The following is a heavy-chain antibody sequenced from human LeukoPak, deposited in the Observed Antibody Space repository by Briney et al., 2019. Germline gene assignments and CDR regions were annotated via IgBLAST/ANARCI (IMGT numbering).Heavy chain of an antibody. CDR3: ARWRGSNYQYYFFDY. V-gene: IGHV5-51*01. J-gene: IGHJ4*02. CDR2: IYPSDSNT. Sequence: GESLKISCKGSGYSFTSYWIGWVRQMPGKGLEWMGIIYPSDSNTGYSPSFQGQVTISADKSISTAYLQWSSLKALDTAMYYCARWRGSNYQYYFFDYWGQGTLVTVSS. D-gene: IGHD3-10*01. CDR1: GYSFTSYW.